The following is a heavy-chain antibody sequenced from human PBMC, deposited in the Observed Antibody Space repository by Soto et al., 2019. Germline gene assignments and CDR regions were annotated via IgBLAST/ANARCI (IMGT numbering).Heavy chain of an antibody. V-gene: IGHV1-46*01. D-gene: IGHD3-3*01. CDR2: INPSGGST. CDR1: GYTFTTYF. CDR3: ARDRITIFGVVTPDNYNWFDP. Sequence: GASMKDSCKSSGYTFTTYFMHRVRQAPVQGLEWMGIINPSGGSTSYAQKFQGRVTMTRDTSTSTVYMELSSLRSEDTAVYYCARDRITIFGVVTPDNYNWFDPWGQGTLVTVSS. J-gene: IGHJ5*02.